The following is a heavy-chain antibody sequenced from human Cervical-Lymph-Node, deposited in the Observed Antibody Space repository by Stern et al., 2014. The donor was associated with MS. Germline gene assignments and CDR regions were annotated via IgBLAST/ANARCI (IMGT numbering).Heavy chain of an antibody. V-gene: IGHV4-39*01. Sequence: QVQLQESGPGLVKPSETLSLTCAVSGDSISSYTHYWAWIRQPPGKGLEWIGSAYDGGPTYYTPPLKSPVTISVDTSKTHCSLRLNSVTAADTAVYYCAKHACTGAACPFDLWGQGTLVTVSS. CDR1: GDSISSYTHY. J-gene: IGHJ4*02. D-gene: IGHD2-8*02. CDR3: AKHACTGAACPFDL. CDR2: AYDGGPT.